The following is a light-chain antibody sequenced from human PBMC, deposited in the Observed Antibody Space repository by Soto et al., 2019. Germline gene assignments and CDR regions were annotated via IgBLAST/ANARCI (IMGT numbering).Light chain of an antibody. CDR3: QQYNNWPPIT. J-gene: IGKJ5*01. Sequence: SVEHRARSEHSCRASQRVCINVAGYQQKPGQAPGLLIYGAPTRATGIPARFSGSGSGTEFTLTISSLQSEYFAVYYCQQYNNWPPITFGQGTRLEI. CDR2: GAP. CDR1: QRVCIN. V-gene: IGKV3-15*01.